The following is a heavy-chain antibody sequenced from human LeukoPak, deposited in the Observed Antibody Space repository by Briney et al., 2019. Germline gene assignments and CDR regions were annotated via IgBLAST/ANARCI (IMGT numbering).Heavy chain of an antibody. CDR3: ARDQWRLFDY. CDR2: ISRTGNSI. V-gene: IGHV3-48*03. D-gene: IGHD2-21*02. CDR1: GFTLSSYE. J-gene: IGHJ4*02. Sequence: GGSLRLSCAASGFTLSSYEMNWVRLAPGKGLEWISYISRTGNSIYYADSVKGRFTISRDSAKNSLFLQMNSLRAEDTAVYYCARDQWRLFDYWGQGTLVTVSS.